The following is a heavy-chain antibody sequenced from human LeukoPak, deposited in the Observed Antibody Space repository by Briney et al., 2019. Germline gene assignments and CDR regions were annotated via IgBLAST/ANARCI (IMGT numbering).Heavy chain of an antibody. V-gene: IGHV4-4*07. Sequence: PSETLSLTCTVSGGSITGYYWSWIRQPAGKGVEWIGRIFTSGSTDYNPSLKSRVTMSVDTSKNQFSLKLSSVTAADTAVYYCARDSRPSFDYWGQGTLVTVSS. CDR1: GGSITGYY. CDR3: ARDSRPSFDY. CDR2: IFTSGST. J-gene: IGHJ4*02.